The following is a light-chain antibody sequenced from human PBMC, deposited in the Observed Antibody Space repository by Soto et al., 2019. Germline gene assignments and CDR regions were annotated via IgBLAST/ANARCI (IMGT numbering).Light chain of an antibody. Sequence: DIVMTQSPLSLPVTPGEPASISCRSSQSLLHSNGYNYLGWYLQKPGQSPQLLIYLGSNRASGVPDRFSGSGSGTDFTLKISRVEAEDVGVYYCMQALQTPGFGQGTRLEIK. J-gene: IGKJ5*01. CDR2: LGS. CDR1: QSLLHSNGYNY. CDR3: MQALQTPG. V-gene: IGKV2-28*01.